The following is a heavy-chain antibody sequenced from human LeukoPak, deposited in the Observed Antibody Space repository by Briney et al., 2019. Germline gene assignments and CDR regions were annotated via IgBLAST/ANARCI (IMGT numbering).Heavy chain of an antibody. V-gene: IGHV3-7*01. Sequence: PGGSLRLSCAASGFTFSTYWMTWVRQAPGKGLEWVANIKEDGSREYYVDSVKGRFTISSDNAKNSLYLQMNSLRAEDTAVYYCARDTNYWGQGTLVTVSS. CDR3: ARDTNY. CDR2: IKEDGSRE. D-gene: IGHD3-3*01. CDR1: GFTFSTYW. J-gene: IGHJ4*02.